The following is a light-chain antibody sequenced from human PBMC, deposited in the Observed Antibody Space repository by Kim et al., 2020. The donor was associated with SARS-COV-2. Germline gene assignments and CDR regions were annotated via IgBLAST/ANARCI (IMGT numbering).Light chain of an antibody. CDR2: RAC. V-gene: IGKV1-5*03. Sequence: DIQMTQSPSTLSASVGDRVTITCRASQSISGHLAWYQQQPGRAPKPVIYRACSLESGVPSRFTGSGSGTKFTITISALKHDDFATYYCQHYQSYGTFGQGTKVDIK. J-gene: IGKJ1*01. CDR1: QSISGH. CDR3: QHYQSYGT.